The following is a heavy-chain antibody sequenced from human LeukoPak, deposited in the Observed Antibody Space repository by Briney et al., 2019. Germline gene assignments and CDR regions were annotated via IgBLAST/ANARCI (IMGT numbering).Heavy chain of an antibody. CDR1: GFTFSSYE. Sequence: GGSLRLSCAASGFTFSSYEMNWVRQAPGKGLEWVSYISSSGSTIYYADSVKGRFTISRDNAKNSLYLQMNSLRAEDTAVYYCARDHDYGDYYYYYYMDVWGKGTTVTVSS. CDR2: ISSSGSTI. V-gene: IGHV3-48*03. D-gene: IGHD4-17*01. CDR3: ARDHDYGDYYYYYYMDV. J-gene: IGHJ6*03.